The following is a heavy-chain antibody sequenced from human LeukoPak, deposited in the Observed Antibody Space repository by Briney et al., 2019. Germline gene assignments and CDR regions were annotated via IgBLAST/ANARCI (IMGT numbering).Heavy chain of an antibody. CDR2: VKSKTDGGTT. D-gene: IGHD6-13*01. J-gene: IGHJ4*02. V-gene: IGHV3-15*01. Sequence: GGSLRLSCAASRFTFSSAWMSWVRQAPGKGLGWVGRVKSKTDGGTTDYAAPVKGRFTISRDDSKNTLYLQMNSLKIEDTAVYYCTSKAGTAATFPEYYYFDYWGQGTLVTVSS. CDR1: RFTFSSAW. CDR3: TSKAGTAATFPEYYYFDY.